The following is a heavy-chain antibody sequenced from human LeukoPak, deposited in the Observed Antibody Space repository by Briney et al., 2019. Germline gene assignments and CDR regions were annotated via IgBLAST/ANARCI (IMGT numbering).Heavy chain of an antibody. CDR2: ISGSGGST. D-gene: IGHD1-26*01. CDR3: ASLDEWELPYFDY. Sequence: GGSLRLSCAASGFTFSSYAMSWVRQAPGKGLEWVSAISGSGGSTYYADSVKGRFTISRDNSKSTLYLQMNSLRAEDTAVYYCASLDEWELPYFDYWGQGTLVTVSS. CDR1: GFTFSSYA. J-gene: IGHJ4*02. V-gene: IGHV3-23*01.